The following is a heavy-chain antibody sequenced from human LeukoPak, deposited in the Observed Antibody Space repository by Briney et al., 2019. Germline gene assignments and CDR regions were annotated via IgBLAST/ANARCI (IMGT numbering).Heavy chain of an antibody. CDR3: ATPRATTVTYFDY. Sequence: ASVKVSCKASGYTFTSYYMHWVRQAPGQGLEWMGWINPNSGGTNYAQKFQGRVTMTRDTSISTAYMELSRLRSDDTAVYYCATPRATTVTYFDYWGQGTLVTVSS. J-gene: IGHJ4*02. V-gene: IGHV1-2*02. D-gene: IGHD4-17*01. CDR1: GYTFTSYY. CDR2: INPNSGGT.